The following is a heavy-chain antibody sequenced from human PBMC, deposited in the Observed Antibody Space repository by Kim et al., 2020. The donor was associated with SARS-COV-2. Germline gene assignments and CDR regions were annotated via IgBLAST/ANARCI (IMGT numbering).Heavy chain of an antibody. CDR2: IDPSDSYT. CDR1: GYSFTSYW. Sequence: GESLKISCKGSGYSFTSYWISWVRQMPGKGLEWMGRIDPSDSYTNYSPSFQGHVTISADKSISTAYLQWSSLKASDTAMYYCARGKPYSSSFDTLGYWGQGTLVTVSS. D-gene: IGHD6-13*01. CDR3: ARGKPYSSSFDTLGY. V-gene: IGHV5-10-1*01. J-gene: IGHJ4*02.